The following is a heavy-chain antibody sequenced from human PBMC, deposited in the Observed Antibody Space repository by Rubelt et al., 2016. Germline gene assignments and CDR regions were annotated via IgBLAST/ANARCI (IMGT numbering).Heavy chain of an antibody. CDR2: IRFDGSNQ. CDR1: GFTFSSYG. Sequence: QVRLVESGGGVVQPGGSLRLSCAASGFTFSSYGMHWVRQAPGKGLEWVAFIRFDGSNQYYADSVKGRLPISRDNSKNTLYLQMNSLRAEDTAVYYCARDSDYWGQGTLVTVSS. CDR3: ARDSDY. J-gene: IGHJ4*02. V-gene: IGHV3-30*02.